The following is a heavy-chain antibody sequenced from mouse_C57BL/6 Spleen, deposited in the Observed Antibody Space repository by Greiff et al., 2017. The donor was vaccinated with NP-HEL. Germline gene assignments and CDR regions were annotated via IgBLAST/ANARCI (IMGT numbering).Heavy chain of an antibody. V-gene: IGHV1-64*01. CDR3: ARLEGIYYYGSRGY. Sequence: QVQLQQPGAELVKPGASVKLSCKASGYTFTSYWMHWVKQRPGQGLEWIGMIHPNSGSTNYNEKFKSKATLTVDKSFSTAYMQLSSLTSEDSAVYYCARLEGIYYYGSRGYWGQGTTLTVSS. D-gene: IGHD1-1*01. CDR1: GYTFTSYW. CDR2: IHPNSGST. J-gene: IGHJ2*01.